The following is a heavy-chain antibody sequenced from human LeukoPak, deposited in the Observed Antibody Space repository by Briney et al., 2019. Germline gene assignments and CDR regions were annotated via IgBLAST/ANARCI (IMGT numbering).Heavy chain of an antibody. D-gene: IGHD6-13*01. CDR3: ARDYSSSWSYFDY. CDR2: IYYSGST. CDR1: GGSISSYY. Sequence: SETLSLTCTVSGGSISSYYWSWIRQPPGKGLEWIGYIYYSGSTNYNPSLKSRVTISVDTSKNQFSLKLSSVTAAGTAVYYCARDYSSSWSYFDYWGKGTLVTVSS. J-gene: IGHJ4*02. V-gene: IGHV4-59*01.